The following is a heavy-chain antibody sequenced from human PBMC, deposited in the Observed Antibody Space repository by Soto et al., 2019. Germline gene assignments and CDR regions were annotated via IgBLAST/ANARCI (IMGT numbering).Heavy chain of an antibody. Sequence: TLSLTLTVSSDSISSYYWSWIRQPPGKRLEWIGYISYSGSTDYNPSIQSRVPISGDTSKNRFSLMVSSVTEAATAVYYGARGTAWQLHFDYWGQGILVTVPS. D-gene: IGHD6-13*01. CDR3: ARGTAWQLHFDY. CDR2: ISYSGST. V-gene: IGHV4-59*01. J-gene: IGHJ4*02. CDR1: SDSISSYY.